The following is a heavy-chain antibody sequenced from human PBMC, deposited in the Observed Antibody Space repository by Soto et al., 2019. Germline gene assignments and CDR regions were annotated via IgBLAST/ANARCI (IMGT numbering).Heavy chain of an antibody. CDR1: GFTFSSNA. Sequence: GGSLRLSCEASGFTFSSNAMTWVRQAPGKGLEWVSAISDSGGSTYYADSVAGRFTISRDNSRHTLYLQMNSLRAEDTAIYYCAKALGRDFSDFDSWGQGAQVTVSS. J-gene: IGHJ4*02. CDR2: ISDSGGST. V-gene: IGHV3-23*01. CDR3: AKALGRDFSDFDS. D-gene: IGHD3-10*01.